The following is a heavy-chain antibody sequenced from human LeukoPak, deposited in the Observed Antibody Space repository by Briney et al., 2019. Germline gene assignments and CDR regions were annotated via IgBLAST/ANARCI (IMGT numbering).Heavy chain of an antibody. CDR3: ARDAGGGLLDY. Sequence: GRSLRLSCAASGFTFSSYAMHWVRQAPGKGLEWVAVISYDGSNKYYADSVKGRFTISRDNSKNTLYLQMNSLRAEDTAVYYCARDAGGGLLDYWGQGTLVTVSS. J-gene: IGHJ4*02. D-gene: IGHD3-10*01. CDR2: ISYDGSNK. CDR1: GFTFSSYA. V-gene: IGHV3-30-3*01.